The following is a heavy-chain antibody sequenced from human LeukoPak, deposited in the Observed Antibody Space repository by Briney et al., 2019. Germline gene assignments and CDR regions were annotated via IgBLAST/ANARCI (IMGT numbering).Heavy chain of an antibody. D-gene: IGHD2-15*01. J-gene: IGHJ3*02. CDR2: IGTAGDP. CDR3: ARGLRYCSGGSCYNSDAFDI. Sequence: GGSLRLSCAASGFTFSSYDMHWVRQATGKGLEWVSAIGTAGDPYYPGSVKGRFTISRENAKNSLYPQMISLRAGDTAVYYCARGLRYCSGGSCYNSDAFDIWAKGQWSPSLQ. CDR1: GFTFSSYD. V-gene: IGHV3-13*05.